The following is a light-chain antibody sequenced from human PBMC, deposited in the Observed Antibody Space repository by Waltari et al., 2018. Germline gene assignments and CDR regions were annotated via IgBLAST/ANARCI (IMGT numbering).Light chain of an antibody. CDR1: QSISSY. Sequence: EIVLTQSPATLSLSLGERATLPCRASQSISSYLAWYQQKPGQAPRLLIYDASNRATGIPARFSGSGSGTDFTLTISGLEPEDFAVYYCQQRSNWPPWTFGQGTRVEIK. CDR3: QQRSNWPPWT. V-gene: IGKV3-11*01. J-gene: IGKJ1*01. CDR2: DAS.